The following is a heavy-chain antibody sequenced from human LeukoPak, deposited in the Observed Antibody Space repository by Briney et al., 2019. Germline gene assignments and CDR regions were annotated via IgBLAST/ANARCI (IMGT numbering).Heavy chain of an antibody. CDR3: ARVGYFES. CDR1: GFTFSSYS. CDR2: ISSSSGTI. Sequence: PSGSLRLSCVGSGFTFSSYSMSWVRQAPGKGLEWLSYISSSSGTIYYADSVKGRFTISRDNAKNSLYLQMNSLTDEDTAVYYCARVGYFESWGQGTLVTVSS. V-gene: IGHV3-48*02. J-gene: IGHJ4*02.